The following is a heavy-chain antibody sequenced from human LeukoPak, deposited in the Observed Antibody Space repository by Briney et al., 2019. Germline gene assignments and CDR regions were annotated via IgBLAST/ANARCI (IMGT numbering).Heavy chain of an antibody. CDR1: GFTFSYHW. J-gene: IGHJ4*02. Sequence: PGGSLRLSCAASGFTFSYHWMTWVRQARGKGLEWVANIKNDGTVKNYVDSVKGRFTISRDNAKNSLYLQMNSLRAEDTGVYYCAKDSYSKGDYWGQGVLVTVSS. CDR3: AKDSYSKGDY. V-gene: IGHV3-7*01. D-gene: IGHD5-18*01. CDR2: IKNDGTVK.